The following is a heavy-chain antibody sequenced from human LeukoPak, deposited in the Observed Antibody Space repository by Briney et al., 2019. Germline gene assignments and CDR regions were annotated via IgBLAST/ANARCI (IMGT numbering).Heavy chain of an antibody. D-gene: IGHD2-15*01. Sequence: PGGSLRLSCAASGFTFSSYSMNWVRQAPGKGLEWVSYISSSSSTIYYADSVKGRFTISRDNAKNSLYLQMNSLRAEDTAVYYCARGARVVAATRGDYWGQGTLVTVSS. CDR1: GFTFSSYS. CDR3: ARGARVVAATRGDY. V-gene: IGHV3-48*01. J-gene: IGHJ4*02. CDR2: ISSSSSTI.